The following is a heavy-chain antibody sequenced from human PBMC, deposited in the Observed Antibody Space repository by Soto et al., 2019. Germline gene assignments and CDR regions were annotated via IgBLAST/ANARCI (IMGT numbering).Heavy chain of an antibody. V-gene: IGHV3-33*01. D-gene: IGHD4-17*01. Sequence: GGSLRLSCAASGFTFSSYGMHWVRQAPGKGLEWVAVIWYDGSNKYYADSVKGRFTISRDNSKNTLYLQMNSLRAEDTAVYYCARDPPYYGDYHDAFDIWGQGTMVTVSS. CDR1: GFTFSSYG. CDR2: IWYDGSNK. J-gene: IGHJ3*02. CDR3: ARDPPYYGDYHDAFDI.